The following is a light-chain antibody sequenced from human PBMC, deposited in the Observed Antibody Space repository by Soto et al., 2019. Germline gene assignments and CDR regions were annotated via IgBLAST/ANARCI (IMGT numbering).Light chain of an antibody. V-gene: IGKV3-20*01. CDR1: QSINSF. J-gene: IGKJ1*01. Sequence: EIVLTQSPGTLSLSPGEGATLSCRASQSINSFLAWYQQRRGQAPRLLIHGASNRATGIPDRFSGSGSGPDFTLTISRXEPEDFAVYHCQQYGGSPRTFGQGTKVDIK. CDR3: QQYGGSPRT. CDR2: GAS.